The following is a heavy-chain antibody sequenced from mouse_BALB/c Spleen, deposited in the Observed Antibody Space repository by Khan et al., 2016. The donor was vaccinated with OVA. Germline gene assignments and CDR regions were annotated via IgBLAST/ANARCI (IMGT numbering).Heavy chain of an antibody. CDR1: GYTFTTYW. Sequence: VQLQESGAELAIPGASVKMSCKASGYTFTTYWMHWVKQRPGQGLEWIGYINPTSGYTDYNEKFKDRATLSADKSSSTAYMQLSSLTSEDSAVYYCTRDRIDYWGQGTTLTVSS. CDR2: INPTSGYT. V-gene: IGHV1-4*01. CDR3: TRDRIDY. J-gene: IGHJ2*01.